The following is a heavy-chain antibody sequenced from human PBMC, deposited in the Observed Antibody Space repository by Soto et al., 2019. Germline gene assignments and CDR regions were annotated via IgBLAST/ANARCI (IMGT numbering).Heavy chain of an antibody. Sequence: SETLSLTCTVSGGSISSSSYYWGWIRQPPGKGLEWIGSIYYSGSTYYNPSLKSRVTISVDTSKNQFSLKLSSVTAADTAVYYCASHAGPTNQKDNPYYYGSGSYYYEFDPWGQGTLVTVSS. J-gene: IGHJ5*02. CDR2: IYYSGST. CDR3: ASHAGPTNQKDNPYYYGSGSYYYEFDP. CDR1: GGSISSSSYY. V-gene: IGHV4-39*01. D-gene: IGHD3-10*01.